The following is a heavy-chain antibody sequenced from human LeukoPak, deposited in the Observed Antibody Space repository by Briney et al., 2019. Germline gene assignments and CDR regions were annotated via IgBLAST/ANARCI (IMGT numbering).Heavy chain of an antibody. D-gene: IGHD2-2*01. Sequence: SETLSLTCAVSGYSISSGYYWGWIRQPPGKGLEWIGSIYHSGSTYYNPSLKSRVTISVDTSKNQFSLKLSSVTAADTAVYYCARNSVVPAADLWGRGTLVTVSS. J-gene: IGHJ2*01. CDR1: GYSISSGYY. CDR2: IYHSGST. V-gene: IGHV4-38-2*01. CDR3: ARNSVVPAADL.